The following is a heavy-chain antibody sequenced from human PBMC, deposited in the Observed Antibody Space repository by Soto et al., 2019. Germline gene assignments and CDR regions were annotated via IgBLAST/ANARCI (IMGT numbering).Heavy chain of an antibody. D-gene: IGHD1-26*01. Sequence: GGALRCSFAASGFTFDNYAMHCVRQAPGEVLELVSGISWNSNTIAYAYSVKGRFTISRDNSNSTLSLQMKGLRAEEAAVYYCCKDRMNHNSGWEPVDLWGQTTRVNVS. V-gene: IGHV3-9*01. J-gene: IGHJ3*01. CDR1: GFTFDNYA. CDR2: ISWNSNTI. CDR3: CKDRMNHNSGWEPVDL.